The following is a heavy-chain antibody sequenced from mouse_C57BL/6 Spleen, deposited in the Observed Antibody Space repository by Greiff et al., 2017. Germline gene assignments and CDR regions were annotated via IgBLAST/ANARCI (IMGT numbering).Heavy chain of an antibody. CDR3: AREEAYYSNYVSY. V-gene: IGHV1-53*01. D-gene: IGHD2-5*01. Sequence: QVQLQQPGTELVKPGASGYTFTSYWMHWVKQRPGQGLEWIGNINPSNGGTNYNEKFKSKATLTVDKSSSTAYMQLSSLTSEDSAVYYCAREEAYYSNYVSYWGQGTTLTVSS. CDR2: INPSNGGT. CDR1: GYTFTSYW. J-gene: IGHJ2*01.